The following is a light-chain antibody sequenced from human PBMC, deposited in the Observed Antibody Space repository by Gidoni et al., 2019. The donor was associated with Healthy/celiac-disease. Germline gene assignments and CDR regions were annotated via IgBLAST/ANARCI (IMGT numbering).Light chain of an antibody. CDR2: GNS. J-gene: IGLJ1*01. CDR1: SSNSGAGYD. V-gene: IGLV1-40*01. Sequence: QSVLTQPPSGSGAPGQRVTISCTGSSSNSGAGYDVHWYQPLPGTAPKLLIYGNSNRPSGVPDRFSGSKSGTSASLAITGLQAEDEADYYCQSYDSSLSGYVFGTGTKVTVL. CDR3: QSYDSSLSGYV.